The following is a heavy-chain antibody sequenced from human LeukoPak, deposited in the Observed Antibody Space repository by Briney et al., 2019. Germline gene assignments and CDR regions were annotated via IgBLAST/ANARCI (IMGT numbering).Heavy chain of an antibody. Sequence: SETLSLTCAVYGGSFSGYYWSWIRQPPGKGLEWIGEINHSGSTNYNPSLKSRVTISVDTSKNQFSLKLSSVTAADTAVYYCARPDSDAFDIWGQGTMVTVSS. CDR1: GGSFSGYY. CDR3: ARPDSDAFDI. J-gene: IGHJ3*02. V-gene: IGHV4-34*01. CDR2: INHSGST.